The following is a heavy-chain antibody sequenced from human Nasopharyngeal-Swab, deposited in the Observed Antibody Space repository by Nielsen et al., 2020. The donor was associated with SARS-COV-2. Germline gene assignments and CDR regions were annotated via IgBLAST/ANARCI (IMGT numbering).Heavy chain of an antibody. J-gene: IGHJ4*02. Sequence: ASVKVSCKASGYTFTSYAMHWVRQAPGQGLEWMGWISAYNGNTNYAQKLQGRVTMTTDTSTSTAYMELRSLRSDDTAVYYCARSRDTTETAGDYWGQGTLVTVSS. CDR3: ARSRDTTETAGDY. D-gene: IGHD1-1*01. V-gene: IGHV1-18*01. CDR2: ISAYNGNT. CDR1: GYTFTSYA.